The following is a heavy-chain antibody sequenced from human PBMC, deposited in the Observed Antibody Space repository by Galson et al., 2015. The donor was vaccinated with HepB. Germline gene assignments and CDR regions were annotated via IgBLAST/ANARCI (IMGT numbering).Heavy chain of an antibody. J-gene: IGHJ4*02. D-gene: IGHD1-26*01. CDR1: GFTFSNAW. V-gene: IGHV3-15*01. CDR2: IKSKTDGGTT. Sequence: SLRLSCAASGFTFSNAWMSWVRQAPGKGLEWLCRIKSKTDGGTTDYAAPVKGRFTISRDDSKNTLYLQMNSLKTEDTAVYYCTTELRWELLNDDYWGQGTLVTVSS. CDR3: TTELRWELLNDDY.